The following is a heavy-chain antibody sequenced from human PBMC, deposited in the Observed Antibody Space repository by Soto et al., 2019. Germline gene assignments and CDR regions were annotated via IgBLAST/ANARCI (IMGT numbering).Heavy chain of an antibody. CDR2: IYYSGST. CDR1: GGSISSYY. CDR3: ARKYYYDSSGSYYAGYFDY. V-gene: IGHV4-59*01. Sequence: LSLTCTVSGGSISSYYWSWIRQPPGKGLEWIGYIYYSGSTNYNPSLKSRVTISVDTSKNQFSLKLSSVTAADTAVYYCARKYYYDSSGSYYAGYFDYWGQGTLLTVSS. D-gene: IGHD3-22*01. J-gene: IGHJ4*02.